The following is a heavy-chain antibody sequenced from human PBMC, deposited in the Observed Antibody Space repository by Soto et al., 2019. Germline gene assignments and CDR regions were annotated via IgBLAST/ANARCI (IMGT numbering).Heavy chain of an antibody. Sequence: EVQLLESGGGLVQPGGSLRLSCAASGFTFSSYAMKWVRQAPGKGLEWVSLIGESGTPTYYADSVKGRFTISRDNSGNTLFLEMYSLSAEDTAVYYCAGYIRGVRYYGMDVWGQWTTVTLCS. J-gene: IGHJ6*02. D-gene: IGHD5-18*01. V-gene: IGHV3-23*01. CDR2: IGESGTPT. CDR1: GFTFSSYA. CDR3: AGYIRGVRYYGMDV.